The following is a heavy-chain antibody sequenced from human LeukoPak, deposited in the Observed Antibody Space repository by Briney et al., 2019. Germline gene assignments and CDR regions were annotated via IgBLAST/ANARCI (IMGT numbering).Heavy chain of an antibody. CDR2: TYYSGST. CDR3: ASRYGSGSYGFDY. D-gene: IGHD3-10*01. J-gene: IGHJ4*02. V-gene: IGHV4-59*01. Sequence: SQTLSLTCTVSGGSISTYYWSWIRQPPGKGLEWIGYTYYSGSTNYNPSLKSRVTISADTSKNQFSLKLSSVTAADTAVYYCASRYGSGSYGFDYWGQGTLVTVSS. CDR1: GGSISTYY.